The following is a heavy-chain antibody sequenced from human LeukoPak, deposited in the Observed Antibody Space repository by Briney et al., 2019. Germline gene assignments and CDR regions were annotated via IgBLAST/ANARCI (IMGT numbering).Heavy chain of an antibody. CDR2: VWHDGSNR. CDR3: ARELFGSGSCPDY. Sequence: GTSLRLSCTAPGFTFSSYAIHWIRQAPGKGLEWVALVWHDGSNRYYSEAVKGRFTISRDNSKNTVYLQINSLRAEDTAVYYCARELFGSGSCPDYWGQGTRVTVSS. CDR1: GFTFSSYA. D-gene: IGHD3-10*01. J-gene: IGHJ4*02. V-gene: IGHV3-33*01.